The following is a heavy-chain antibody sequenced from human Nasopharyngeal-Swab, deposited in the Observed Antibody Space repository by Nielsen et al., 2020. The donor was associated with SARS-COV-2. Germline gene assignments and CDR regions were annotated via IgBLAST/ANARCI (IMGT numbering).Heavy chain of an antibody. Sequence: SGPTLVKPTQTLTLTCTFSGFSLSTSGMCVSWVRQPPGKALEWLALIDWGDDKYYSTSLKTRLTISKDTSKNQVVLTMASMDPVDTATYYCARMPVQLERPGDYYYYGMDVWGQRTTVTVSS. D-gene: IGHD1-1*01. CDR1: GFSLSTSGMC. V-gene: IGHV2-70*20. CDR3: ARMPVQLERPGDYYYYGMDV. CDR2: IDWGDDK. J-gene: IGHJ6*02.